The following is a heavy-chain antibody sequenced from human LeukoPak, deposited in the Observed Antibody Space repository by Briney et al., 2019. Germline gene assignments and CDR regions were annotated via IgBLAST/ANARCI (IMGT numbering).Heavy chain of an antibody. J-gene: IGHJ5*02. CDR3: ARKSPTVVTPRLGWFDP. Sequence: PSETLSLTCTVSGYSISSGYYWGWIRQPPGKGLEWIGSIYHSGSTYYNPSLKSRVTISVDTSKNQFSLKLSSVTAADTAVYYCARKSPTVVTPRLGWFDPWGQGTLVTVSS. CDR1: GYSISSGYY. CDR2: IYHSGST. V-gene: IGHV4-38-2*02. D-gene: IGHD4-23*01.